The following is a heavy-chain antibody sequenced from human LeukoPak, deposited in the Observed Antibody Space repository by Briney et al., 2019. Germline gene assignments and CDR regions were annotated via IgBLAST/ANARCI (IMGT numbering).Heavy chain of an antibody. Sequence: GGSLRLSCAASGFTFSSYEMNWVRQAPGKGLEWVSYISSSGSTIYYADSVKGRFTISRDNAKNSLYLQMNSLRAEDTAVYYCARLRVEIPGFDPWGQGTLVTVSS. J-gene: IGHJ5*02. CDR1: GFTFSSYE. V-gene: IGHV3-48*03. D-gene: IGHD1-14*01. CDR3: ARLRVEIPGFDP. CDR2: ISSSGSTI.